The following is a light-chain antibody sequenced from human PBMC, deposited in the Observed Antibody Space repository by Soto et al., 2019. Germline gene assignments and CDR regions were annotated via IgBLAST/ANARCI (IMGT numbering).Light chain of an antibody. J-gene: IGLJ1*01. CDR1: SSDVGSYNR. CDR2: EVS. Sequence: QSALTQPPSVSGSPGQSVTISCTGTSSDVGSYNRVSWYQQPQGTAPKLMIYEVSKRPSGVPDRFSGSKSGNTASLTISGLQAEDEADYYCNAYTSTNTNVFGTGTKLTVL. CDR3: NAYTSTNTNV. V-gene: IGLV2-18*02.